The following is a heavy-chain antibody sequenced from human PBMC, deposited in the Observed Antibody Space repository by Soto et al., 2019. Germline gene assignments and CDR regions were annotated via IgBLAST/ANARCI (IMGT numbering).Heavy chain of an antibody. CDR3: AREGRLTGQKRYYYYGMDV. Sequence: QVQLVQSGAEVKKPGSSVKVSCKASGGTFSSYTISWVRQAPGQGLEWMGRIIPILGIANYAQKFQGRVPITAYKSTSTAYMELSSLRSEDTAVYYCAREGRLTGQKRYYYYGMDVWGQGTTVTVSS. J-gene: IGHJ6*02. CDR2: IIPILGIA. CDR1: GGTFSSYT. V-gene: IGHV1-69*08. D-gene: IGHD6-25*01.